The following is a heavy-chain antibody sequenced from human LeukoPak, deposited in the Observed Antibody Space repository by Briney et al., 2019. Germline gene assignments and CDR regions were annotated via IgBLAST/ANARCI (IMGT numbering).Heavy chain of an antibody. V-gene: IGHV1-18*01. Sequence: ASVKVSCKASGYTFTSYGISWVRQAPGQGLEWLGWISPYNGNTNYAQKLQGRVTMTTDTSTSTAYMELRSLRSDDTAVYYCARDPVMITFGGVIVTSTHWFDPWGQGTLVTVSS. CDR3: ARDPVMITFGGVIVTSTHWFDP. D-gene: IGHD3-16*02. J-gene: IGHJ5*02. CDR2: ISPYNGNT. CDR1: GYTFTSYG.